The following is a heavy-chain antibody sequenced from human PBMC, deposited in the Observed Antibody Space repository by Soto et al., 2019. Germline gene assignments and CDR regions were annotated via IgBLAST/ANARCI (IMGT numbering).Heavy chain of an antibody. J-gene: IGHJ5*01. D-gene: IGHD3-16*01. V-gene: IGHV3-23*01. CDR1: GFTFSSFE. CDR3: VKGGWLDF. CDR2: ISDDSSRT. Sequence: LRLSCEASGFTFSSFEMSWVRQAPGRGLEWVAFISDDSSRTYYADAVKGRFTVSRDNSKYTLYLQMNSLTAEDTAVYACVKGGWLDFWGQGTLVTVSS.